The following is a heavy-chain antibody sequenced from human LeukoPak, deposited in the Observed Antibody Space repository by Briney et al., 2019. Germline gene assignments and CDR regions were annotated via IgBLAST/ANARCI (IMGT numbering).Heavy chain of an antibody. V-gene: IGHV3-21*01. D-gene: IGHD5-24*01. CDR3: ARVPHTRWLQFGYFDY. CDR2: ISSSSSYI. CDR1: GFTFSSYS. J-gene: IGHJ4*02. Sequence: PGGSLRLSCAAPGFTFSSYSMNWVRQAPGKWLEWVSSISSSSSYIYYADSVKGRFTISRDNAKNSLYLQMNSLRAEDTAVYYCARVPHTRWLQFGYFDYWGQGTLVTVSS.